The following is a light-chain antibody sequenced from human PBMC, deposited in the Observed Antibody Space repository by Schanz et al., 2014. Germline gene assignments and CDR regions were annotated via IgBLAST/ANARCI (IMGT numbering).Light chain of an antibody. J-gene: IGLJ3*02. V-gene: IGLV1-40*01. CDR1: SSNIGAGYD. Sequence: QSVLTQPPSVSGAPGQRVTISCTGSSSNIGAGYDVHWYQQLPGTAPKLLIYNNNNRPSGVPDRFSGSKSDTSASLAITGLQAEDEADYYCQSYDSSLSAWVFGGGTKVTVL. CDR3: QSYDSSLSAWV. CDR2: NNN.